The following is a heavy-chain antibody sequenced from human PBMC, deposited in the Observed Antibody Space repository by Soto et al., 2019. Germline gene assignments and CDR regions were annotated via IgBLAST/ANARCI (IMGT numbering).Heavy chain of an antibody. CDR2: IHGDGGKI. D-gene: IGHD5-18*01. CDR1: GFMFSAYW. CDR3: ARDFYGGYTYGPGDY. J-gene: IGHJ4*02. V-gene: IGHV3-7*01. Sequence: GGSLRLSCAASGFMFSAYWMSWVRQAPGKGLEWVANIHGDGGKIYYVGSVKGRFTISRDNAKRSLYLQMNSLRAEDTAVYYCARDFYGGYTYGPGDYWGQGALVTVSS.